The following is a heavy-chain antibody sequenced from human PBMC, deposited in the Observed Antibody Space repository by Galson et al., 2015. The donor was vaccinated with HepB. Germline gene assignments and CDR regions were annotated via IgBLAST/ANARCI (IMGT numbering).Heavy chain of an antibody. CDR3: AGGPSRSLSGWFGELIRFDP. Sequence: SLRLSCAASGFTFSSYSMNWVRQAPGKGLEWVSSISSSSSYIYYADSVKGRFTISRNNAKNSLYLQMNSLRAEDTAVYYCAGGPSRSLSGWFGELIRFDPWGQGTLVTVSS. CDR2: ISSSSSYI. D-gene: IGHD3-10*01. J-gene: IGHJ5*02. CDR1: GFTFSSYS. V-gene: IGHV3-21*01.